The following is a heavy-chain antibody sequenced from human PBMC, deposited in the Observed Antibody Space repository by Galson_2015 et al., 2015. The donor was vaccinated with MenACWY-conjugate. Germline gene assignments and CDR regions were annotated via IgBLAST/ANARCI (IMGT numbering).Heavy chain of an antibody. D-gene: IGHD6-19*01. CDR3: ARAIIGYSSVWYYFDY. Sequence: SVKVSCKASGGAFGSHGISWVRQAPGQGLEWMGGITPIFGTTNYAQKFQGRVTITADKSTSTAYMELSSLRSEDTAVYYCARAIIGYSSVWYYFDYWGQGTLVTVSS. J-gene: IGHJ4*02. CDR2: ITPIFGTT. V-gene: IGHV1-69*06. CDR1: GGAFGSHG.